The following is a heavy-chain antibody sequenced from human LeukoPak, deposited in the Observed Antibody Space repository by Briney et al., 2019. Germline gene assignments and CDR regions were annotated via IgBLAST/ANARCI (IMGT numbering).Heavy chain of an antibody. J-gene: IGHJ4*02. CDR2: ISGTGGST. CDR3: ASGDSSGWYLDY. V-gene: IGHV3-23*01. D-gene: IGHD6-19*01. Sequence: GGSLRLSCAASGFTFSTYAMSWVRQAPGKGLEWVSGISGTGGSTYYADSVKGRFTISRDNSKNTLYLQMNSLRAEDTAVYYCASGDSSGWYLDYWGQGTLVTVSS. CDR1: GFTFSTYA.